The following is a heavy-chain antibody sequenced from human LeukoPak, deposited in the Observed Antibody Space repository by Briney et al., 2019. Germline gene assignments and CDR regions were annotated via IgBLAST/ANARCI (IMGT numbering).Heavy chain of an antibody. J-gene: IGHJ6*03. D-gene: IGHD1-1*01. CDR1: GVASSCNY. CDR3: ARLLPRTGSTAYYFHNDMDV. Sequence: SETLSLTCGVYGVASSCNYWSWIRQSPGRGLEWIGEINHSGSTNYNPSLKSRVIISIDTSKNQFSLKLSSVTAADTADYYCARLLPRTGSTAYYFHNDMDVWGKGTTVTISS. CDR2: INHSGST. V-gene: IGHV4-34*01.